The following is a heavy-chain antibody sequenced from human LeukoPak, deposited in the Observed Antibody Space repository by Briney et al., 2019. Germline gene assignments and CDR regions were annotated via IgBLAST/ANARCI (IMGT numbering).Heavy chain of an antibody. J-gene: IGHJ4*02. CDR1: GFTFSRNA. CDR2: ISGSIGST. D-gene: IGHD2-8*01. CDR3: VKRPSESCSNGGCYFDS. Sequence: SGGSLRLSCATSGFTFSRNAMSWVCQAPGKGLEWVSAISGSIGSTHYADSVRGRFTISRDNSKNTLFLQMNSLRAEDTATYFCVKRPSESCSNGGCYFDSWGQGTLVTVSS. V-gene: IGHV3-23*01.